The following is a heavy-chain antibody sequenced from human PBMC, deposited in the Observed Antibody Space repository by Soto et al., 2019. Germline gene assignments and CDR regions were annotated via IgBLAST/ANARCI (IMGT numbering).Heavy chain of an antibody. CDR3: ARGAGIFGVVAFEY. Sequence: SVKVSCNASGCTFSGYGISWVRQAPGQGLEWMGGVIPILASTYYAQDFQGRITITADESTSTVYMELRRMRSDDTAVYYCARGAGIFGVVAFEYWGQGTLVNVS. J-gene: IGHJ4*02. CDR2: VIPILAST. CDR1: GCTFSGYG. D-gene: IGHD3-3*01. V-gene: IGHV1-69*13.